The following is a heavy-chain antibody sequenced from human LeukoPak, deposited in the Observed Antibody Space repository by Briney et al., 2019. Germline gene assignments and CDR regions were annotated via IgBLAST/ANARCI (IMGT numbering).Heavy chain of an antibody. D-gene: IGHD2-2*01. CDR1: GFTFSSYA. CDR3: TRVGYCATTSCRTAFDI. J-gene: IGHJ3*02. V-gene: IGHV3-30*02. CDR2: IRYDGSNK. Sequence: GGSLRLSCAASGFTFSSYAMHWVRQAPGKGLEWVAFIRYDGSNKYYADSVKGRFTISRDNAKNTLYLQMNSLRAEDTAVYYCTRVGYCATTSCRTAFDIWGQGTMVTVSS.